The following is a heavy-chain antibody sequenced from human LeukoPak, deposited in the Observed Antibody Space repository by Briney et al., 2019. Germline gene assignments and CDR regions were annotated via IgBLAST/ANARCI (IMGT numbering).Heavy chain of an antibody. CDR3: ARTDGYNPFDY. Sequence: GSGPALVKPTQALTLTCTFSGFSLSTSGMRVSWIRQPPGKALEWLARINWDDDKFYSTSLKTRLTISKDTSKNQVVLTMTNMDPVDTATYYCARTDGYNPFDYWGQGTLVTVSS. CDR2: INWDDDK. J-gene: IGHJ4*02. CDR1: GFSLSTSGMR. V-gene: IGHV2-70*04. D-gene: IGHD5-24*01.